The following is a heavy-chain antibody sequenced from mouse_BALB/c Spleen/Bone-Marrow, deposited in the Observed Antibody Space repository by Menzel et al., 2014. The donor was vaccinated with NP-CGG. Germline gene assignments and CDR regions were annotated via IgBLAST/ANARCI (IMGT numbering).Heavy chain of an antibody. V-gene: IGHV5-4*02. D-gene: IGHD2-1*01. J-gene: IGHJ4*01. CDR2: ISVGGSYT. Sequence: DVKLVESGGGLVKPGGSLKLSCAASGFTFSDYYMYWVRQTPEKRLEWVAIISVGGSYTYYPDSVKGRFTISRDNAKNNLYLQMSSLKSEDTAMYYCARDGNYYAMDYWGQGTSVTVSS. CDR1: GFTFSDYY. CDR3: ARDGNYYAMDY.